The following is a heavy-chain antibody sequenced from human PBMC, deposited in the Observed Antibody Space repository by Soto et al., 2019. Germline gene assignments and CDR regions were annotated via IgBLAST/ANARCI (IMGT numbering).Heavy chain of an antibody. J-gene: IGHJ4*02. CDR2: IYYSGST. V-gene: IGHV4-39*02. CDR1: GGSISSSSYY. Sequence: SETLSLACTVSGGSISSSSYYWGWIRQPPGKGLEWIGSIYYSGSTYYNPSLKSRVTISVDTSKNQFSLKLSSVTAADTAVYYCARDPPHSFDYWGQGTLVTVSS. CDR3: ARDPPHSFDY.